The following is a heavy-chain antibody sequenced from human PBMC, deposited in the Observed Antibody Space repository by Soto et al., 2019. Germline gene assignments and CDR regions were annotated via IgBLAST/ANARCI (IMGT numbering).Heavy chain of an antibody. CDR3: AKWGAAAGTT. D-gene: IGHD6-25*01. CDR1: GGSISSYY. Sequence: QVHLQESGPGLVKPSETLSLTCTVSGGSISSYYWSWIRQPPGKGLEWSGYDFSTGITKYNPSFQSRATISGDTSRNQFSLDLMSVTAADTAVYYCAKWGAAAGTTWGQGILVNVSP. CDR2: DFSTGIT. V-gene: IGHV4-59*01. J-gene: IGHJ4*02.